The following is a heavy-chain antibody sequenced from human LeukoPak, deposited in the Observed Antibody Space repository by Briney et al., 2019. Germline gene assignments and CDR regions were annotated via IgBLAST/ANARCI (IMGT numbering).Heavy chain of an antibody. J-gene: IGHJ6*02. CDR1: GGSISSYY. D-gene: IGHD3-10*01. Sequence: SETLSLTCTVSGGSISSYYWSWIRQPPGKGLEWIGYIYYSGSTNYNPSLKRRVTISVDTSKNQFSLKLSSVTAADTAVYYCARSGVSRYYYYCMDVWGQGTTVTVSS. CDR3: ARSGVSRYYYYCMDV. CDR2: IYYSGST. V-gene: IGHV4-59*01.